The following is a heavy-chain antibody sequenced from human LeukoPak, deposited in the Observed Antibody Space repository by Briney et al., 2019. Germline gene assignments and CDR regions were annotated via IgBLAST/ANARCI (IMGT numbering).Heavy chain of an antibody. D-gene: IGHD1-26*01. CDR3: AHSKSGSYYGY. CDR2: IYWDDDK. J-gene: IGHJ4*02. CDR1: GDSISSARNY. Sequence: TCSVSGDSISSARNYWGWIRQPPGKALEWLALIYWDDDKRYSPSLKSRLTITKDTSKNQVVLTMTNMDPVDTATYYCAHSKSGSYYGYWGQGALVTVSS. V-gene: IGHV2-5*02.